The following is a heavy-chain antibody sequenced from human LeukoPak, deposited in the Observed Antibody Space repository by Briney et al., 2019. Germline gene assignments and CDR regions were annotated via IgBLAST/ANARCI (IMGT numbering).Heavy chain of an antibody. J-gene: IGHJ5*02. D-gene: IGHD6-13*01. CDR1: GGTFSSYA. CDR2: IIPIFGTA. CDR3: ATGGGSSWQFNWFDP. V-gene: IGHV1-69*05. Sequence: SVKVSCKASGGTFSSYAISWVRQAPGQGLEWIGGIIPIFGTANYAQKFQGRVTITTAESTTTAYMELSSLRPEDTAVYYCATGGGSSWQFNWFDPWGQGTLVTVSS.